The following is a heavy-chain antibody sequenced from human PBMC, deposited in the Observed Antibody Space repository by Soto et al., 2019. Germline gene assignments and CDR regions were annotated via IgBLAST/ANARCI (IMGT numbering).Heavy chain of an antibody. CDR1: GYTFTSYD. CDR2: MNPNSGNT. D-gene: IGHD6-13*01. Sequence: QVQLVQSGAEVKKPGASVKVSCKASGYTFTSYDINWVRQATGQGLEWMGWMNPNSGNTGYAQKVQGRVTMTRNTSITTAYMELSSLRSEDTAVYYCAREHSSSWRFDYWGQGTLGTVSS. J-gene: IGHJ4*02. V-gene: IGHV1-8*01. CDR3: AREHSSSWRFDY.